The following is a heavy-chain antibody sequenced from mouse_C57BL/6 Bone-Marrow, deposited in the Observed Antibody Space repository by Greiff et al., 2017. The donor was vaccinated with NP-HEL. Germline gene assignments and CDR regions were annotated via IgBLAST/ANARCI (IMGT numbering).Heavy chain of an antibody. Sequence: QVQLKQSGAELVKPGASVKISCKASGYAFSSYWMNWVKQRPGKGLEWIGQIYPGDGDTNYNGRFKGEATLTADKSSSTADMQLSSLPAEDSAVYFCARRGIYDGYFWFAYWGQVTLVTVSA. V-gene: IGHV1-80*01. CDR3: ARRGIYDGYFWFAY. D-gene: IGHD2-3*01. J-gene: IGHJ3*01. CDR1: GYAFSSYW. CDR2: IYPGDGDT.